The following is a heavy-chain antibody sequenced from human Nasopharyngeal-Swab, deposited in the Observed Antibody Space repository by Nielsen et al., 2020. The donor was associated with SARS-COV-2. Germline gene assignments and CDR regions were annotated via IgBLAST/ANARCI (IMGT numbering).Heavy chain of an antibody. Sequence: SQTLSLTCVVYGGSLNGYSCIWIRQAPGKGLEWLGEVNLGGGTRYNPSLKSRLTISGDRSRNRFSLNLHSVTAADTAIYYCASGDVPGLGGFSRRAGDYWGQGSLVTVSA. D-gene: IGHD3-10*01. J-gene: IGHJ4*02. V-gene: IGHV4-34*01. CDR3: ASGDVPGLGGFSRRAGDY. CDR2: VNLGGGT. CDR1: GGSLNGYS.